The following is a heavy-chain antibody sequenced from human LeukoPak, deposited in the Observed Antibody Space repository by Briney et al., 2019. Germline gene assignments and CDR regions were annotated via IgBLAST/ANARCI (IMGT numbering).Heavy chain of an antibody. V-gene: IGHV4-34*01. CDR1: GGSFSGYY. J-gene: IGHJ4*02. CDR3: ARGLGGSYYFDH. D-gene: IGHD1-26*01. CDR2: IIHSGGT. Sequence: PSETLSLTCAVYGGSFSGYYWSWIRQPPGKGLDWIGEIIHSGGTNYNPSLKSRVTISVDTPKNQFSLNLNSINAADTAVYYCARGLGGSYYFDHWGQGTLVTVSS.